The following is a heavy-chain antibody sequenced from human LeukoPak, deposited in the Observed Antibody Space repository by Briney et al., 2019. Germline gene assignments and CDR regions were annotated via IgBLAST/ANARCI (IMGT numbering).Heavy chain of an antibody. D-gene: IGHD3-9*01. V-gene: IGHV3-64D*06. Sequence: GGSLRLSCSASGFTFSSYAMHWVRQAPGKGLEYVSAISSNGGSTYYADSVKGRFATSRDNSKNTLYLQMSSLRAEDTAVYYCVKDRSEYFDWLLGFDYWGQGTLVTVSS. CDR3: VKDRSEYFDWLLGFDY. J-gene: IGHJ4*02. CDR2: ISSNGGST. CDR1: GFTFSSYA.